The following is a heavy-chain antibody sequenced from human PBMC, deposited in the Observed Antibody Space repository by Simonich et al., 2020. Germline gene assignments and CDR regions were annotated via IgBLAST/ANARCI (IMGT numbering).Heavy chain of an antibody. CDR3: ARDREVYGSGSYYNY. V-gene: IGHV3-7*01. Sequence: EVQLVESGGGLVQPGGSLRLSCAASGFNFSSYWMSGVRQAQGKGLEWGAKKKQDGSEKYYVDSVKGRFTISRDNAKNSLYLQMNSLRAEDTAVYYCARDREVYGSGSYYNYWGQGTLVTVSS. D-gene: IGHD3-10*01. CDR1: GFNFSSYW. CDR2: KKQDGSEK. J-gene: IGHJ4*02.